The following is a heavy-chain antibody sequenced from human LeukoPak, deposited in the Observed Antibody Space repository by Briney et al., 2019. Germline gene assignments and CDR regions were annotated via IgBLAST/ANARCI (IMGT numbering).Heavy chain of an antibody. CDR2: ISWNSGSI. D-gene: IGHD3-16*02. J-gene: IGHJ3*02. Sequence: GRSLRLSCAASGFTFDDYAMHWVRQAPGKGLEWVSGISWNSGSIGYADSVKGRFTISRDNAKNSLYLQMNSLRAEDMALYYCAKDITFGGVIVGTDAFDIWGQGTMVTVSS. V-gene: IGHV3-9*03. CDR3: AKDITFGGVIVGTDAFDI. CDR1: GFTFDDYA.